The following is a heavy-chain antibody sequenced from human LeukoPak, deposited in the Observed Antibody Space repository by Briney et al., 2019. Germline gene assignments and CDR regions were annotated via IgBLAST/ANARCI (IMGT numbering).Heavy chain of an antibody. Sequence: SETLSLTCTVSGGSISSYYWSWIRQPAGKGLEWIGSIYYSGSTYYNPSLKSRVTISVDTSKNQFSLKLSSVTAADTAVYYCAVESIYPDYWGQGTLVTVSS. CDR2: IYYSGST. D-gene: IGHD3-10*01. J-gene: IGHJ4*02. CDR1: GGSISSYY. CDR3: AVESIYPDY. V-gene: IGHV4-4*07.